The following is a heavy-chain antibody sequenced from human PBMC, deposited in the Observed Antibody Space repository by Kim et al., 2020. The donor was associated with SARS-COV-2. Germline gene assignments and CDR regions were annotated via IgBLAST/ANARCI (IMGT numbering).Heavy chain of an antibody. D-gene: IGHD3-10*01. CDR3: ARDNYAKSDLNYYYHGMDV. CDR2: ISPYNGKT. J-gene: IGHJ6*02. V-gene: IGHV1-18*01. CDR1: GYTFANFG. Sequence: ASVKVSCKASGYTFANFGVSWLRQAPGQGPEWMGWISPYNGKTIYSEKFQGRVTLTTDTSTSTAYMELGSLGPNDTAVFYCARDNYAKSDLNYYYHGMDVWGQGTTVTVSS.